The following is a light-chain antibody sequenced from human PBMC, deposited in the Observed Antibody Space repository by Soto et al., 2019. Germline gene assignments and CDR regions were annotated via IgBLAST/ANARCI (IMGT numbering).Light chain of an antibody. CDR3: QKIYSAPAMYT. J-gene: IGKJ2*01. CDR2: AAS. V-gene: IGKV1-39*01. Sequence: DIQMTQSPSSLSASVGDRVTITCRASQSISSYLNWYQQKPGKAPKLLINAASSLQSGVPSRFSGSGSGTEFCLTLSRVHLEDFAPYYCQKIYSAPAMYTFGQGTKLEIE. CDR1: QSISSY.